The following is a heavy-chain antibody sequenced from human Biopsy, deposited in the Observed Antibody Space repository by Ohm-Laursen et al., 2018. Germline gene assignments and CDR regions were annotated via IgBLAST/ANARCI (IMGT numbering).Heavy chain of an antibody. V-gene: IGHV1-8*01. CDR2: MSPNTGNT. CDR1: GYTFTSHD. D-gene: IGHD1-26*01. CDR3: ARWETTLGRSLDS. Sequence: ASVKVSCKTSGYTFTSHDINWVRQATGQGLEWMGWMSPNTGNTVYAQRFQDRVTMTSDTSTGTAFMELTSLTSDDTAVYFCARWETTLGRSLDSWGQGTLVAVSS. J-gene: IGHJ4*02.